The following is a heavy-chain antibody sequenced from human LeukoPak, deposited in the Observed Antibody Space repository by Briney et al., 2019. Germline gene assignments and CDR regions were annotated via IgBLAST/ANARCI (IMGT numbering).Heavy chain of an antibody. CDR2: ISWNSGSI. J-gene: IGHJ6*02. V-gene: IGHV3-9*01. D-gene: IGHD3-22*01. Sequence: PGGSLRLSCAASGFTFDDYAMHWVRQAPGKGLEWVSGISWNSGSIGYADSVKGRFTISRDNSKNTLYLQMNSLRAEDTAVYYCARDPYDSSGRRGYYYYGMDVWGQGTTVTVSS. CDR3: ARDPYDSSGRRGYYYYGMDV. CDR1: GFTFDDYA.